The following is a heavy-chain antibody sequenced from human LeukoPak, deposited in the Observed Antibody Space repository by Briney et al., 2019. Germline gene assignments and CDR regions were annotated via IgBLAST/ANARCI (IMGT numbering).Heavy chain of an antibody. V-gene: IGHV4-39*01. J-gene: IGHJ6*03. Sequence: SETLSLTCTVSGGSISSSSYYWGWIRQPPGKGLEWIGSIYYSGSTYYNPSLKSRVTISVDTSQNQFSLKLSSVTAADTAVYYCARQVHGGYYYYMDVWGKGTTVTVSS. CDR1: GGSISSSSYY. CDR3: ARQVHGGYYYYMDV. D-gene: IGHD3-10*01. CDR2: IYYSGST.